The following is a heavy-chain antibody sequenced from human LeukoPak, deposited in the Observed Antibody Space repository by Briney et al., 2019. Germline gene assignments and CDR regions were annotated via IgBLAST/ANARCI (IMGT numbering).Heavy chain of an antibody. Sequence: SVKVSCKASGCTFTSYAISWVRQAPGQGLEWMGRIIPIRGIANYAQKFQGRVTITADKSTSTAYMELSSLRSEDTAVYYCARTTYCYDGSPAYWGQGTLVTVSS. CDR3: ARTTYCYDGSPAY. CDR2: IIPIRGIA. V-gene: IGHV1-69*04. D-gene: IGHD3-22*01. J-gene: IGHJ4*02. CDR1: GCTFTSYA.